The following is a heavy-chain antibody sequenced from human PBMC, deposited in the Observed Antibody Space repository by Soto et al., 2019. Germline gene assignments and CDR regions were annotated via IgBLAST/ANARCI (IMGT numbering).Heavy chain of an antibody. CDR1: XXXXSDYY. CDR3: ARDADILTGSDAFDI. D-gene: IGHD3-9*01. Sequence: QVQLVESGGGLVKPGGSLRLSXAXSXXXXSDYYMSWIRQAPGKGLEWVSYISSSRSYTNYADSVKGRFTISRDNAKNSLYLQMNSLRAEDTAVYYCARDADILTGSDAFDIWGQGTMVTVSS. CDR2: ISSSRSYT. J-gene: IGHJ3*02. V-gene: IGHV3-11*05.